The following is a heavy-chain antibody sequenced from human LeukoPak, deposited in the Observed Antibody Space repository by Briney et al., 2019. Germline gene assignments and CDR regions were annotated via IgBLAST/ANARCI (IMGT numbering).Heavy chain of an antibody. CDR1: GFTFSSYG. J-gene: IGHJ6*03. Sequence: GGSLRLSCAASGFTFSSYGMHWVRQAPGKGLEWVVFIRHDGNHKNCADSVKGRFTISRDNSKNTLSLQMNSLRAEDTAVYYCAKDKNDYGDYYYMDVWGKGTTVTVSS. CDR2: IRHDGNHK. V-gene: IGHV3-30*02. D-gene: IGHD4-17*01. CDR3: AKDKNDYGDYYYMDV.